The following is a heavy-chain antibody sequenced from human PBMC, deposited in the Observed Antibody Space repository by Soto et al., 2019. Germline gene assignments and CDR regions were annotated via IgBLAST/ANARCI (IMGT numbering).Heavy chain of an antibody. CDR2: ISGSGFKK. CDR1: GFIFENFG. CDR3: AKNQGVELVPLATVDWFDP. Sequence: LRLSCAASGFIFENFGMSWVRQAPGKGREWISSISGSGFKKYYADSVKGRFTISRDNSKSTVYLELNNLSAEDTAVYHCAKNQGVELVPLATVDWFDPWGQGSVVTVSS. J-gene: IGHJ5*02. V-gene: IGHV3-23*01. D-gene: IGHD1-26*01.